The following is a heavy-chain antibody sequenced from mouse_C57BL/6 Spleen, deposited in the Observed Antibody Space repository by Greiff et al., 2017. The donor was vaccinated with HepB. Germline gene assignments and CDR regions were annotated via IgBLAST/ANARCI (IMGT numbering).Heavy chain of an antibody. D-gene: IGHD1-1*01. Sequence: EVQLQESGPELVKPGASVKISCKASGYSFTGYYMNWVKQSPEKSLEWIGEINPSTGGTTYNQKFKAKATLTVDKSSSTAYMQLKSLTSEDSAVYYCARGGYYGSSFDYFDYWGQGTTLTVSS. CDR2: INPSTGGT. CDR3: ARGGYYGSSFDYFDY. V-gene: IGHV1-42*01. CDR1: GYSFTGYY. J-gene: IGHJ2*01.